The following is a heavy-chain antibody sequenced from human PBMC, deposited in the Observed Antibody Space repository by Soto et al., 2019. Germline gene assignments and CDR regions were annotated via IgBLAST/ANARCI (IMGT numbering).Heavy chain of an antibody. CDR2: ISGSGGST. Sequence: GESLKISCAASGFTFSSYAMSWVRQAPGKGLEWVSAISGSGGSTYYADSVKGRFTISRDNSKNTLYLQMTSLRAEDTAVYYCAKSLYKTDYGVAFDIWGQGTMVTVSS. V-gene: IGHV3-23*01. CDR1: GFTFSSYA. J-gene: IGHJ3*02. CDR3: AKSLYKTDYGVAFDI. D-gene: IGHD4-17*01.